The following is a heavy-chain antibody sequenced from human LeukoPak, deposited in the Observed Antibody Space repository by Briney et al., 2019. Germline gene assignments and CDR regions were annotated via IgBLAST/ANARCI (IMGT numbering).Heavy chain of an antibody. V-gene: IGHV4-59*01. J-gene: IGHJ5*02. Sequence: PSETLSLTCTVSGGSISSYYWSWIRQPPGKGLDWIGYIYYSGSTNYNPSLKSRVTISVDTSKNQFSLDLSSVTAADTAVYYCARARYNRFDPWGQGTLVTVSS. CDR2: IYYSGST. CDR1: GGSISSYY. CDR3: ARARYNRFDP.